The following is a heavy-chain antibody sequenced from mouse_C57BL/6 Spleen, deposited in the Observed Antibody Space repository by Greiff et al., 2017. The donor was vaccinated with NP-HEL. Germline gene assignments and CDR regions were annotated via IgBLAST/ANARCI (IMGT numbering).Heavy chain of an antibody. J-gene: IGHJ1*03. D-gene: IGHD2-4*01. Sequence: QLQQSGGGLVQPKGSLKLSCAASGFSFNTYAMNWVRQAPGKGLEWVARIRSKSNNYATYYADSVKDRFTISRDDSESMLYLQMNNLKTEDTAMYYCVRPLYYDYDDWYFDVWGTGTTVTVSS. CDR3: VRPLYYDYDDWYFDV. V-gene: IGHV10-1*01. CDR2: IRSKSNNYAT. CDR1: GFSFNTYA.